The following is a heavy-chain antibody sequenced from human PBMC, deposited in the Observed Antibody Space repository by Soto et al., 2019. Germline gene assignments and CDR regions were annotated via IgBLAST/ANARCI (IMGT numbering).Heavy chain of an antibody. CDR3: ARKLLWFDVEDRSTDYNGIDV. CDR1: GDSVSSNSAA. CDR2: TYYRSKWYN. D-gene: IGHD3-10*01. J-gene: IGHJ6*02. V-gene: IGHV6-1*01. Sequence: SQTLSLTCAISGDSVSSNSAAWNWIRQSPSRGLEWLGRTYYRSKWYNGYAVSVKSRITINPDTSKNQFSLQLNSVTPEDTAVYYCARKLLWFDVEDRSTDYNGIDVFGQETTVPVSS.